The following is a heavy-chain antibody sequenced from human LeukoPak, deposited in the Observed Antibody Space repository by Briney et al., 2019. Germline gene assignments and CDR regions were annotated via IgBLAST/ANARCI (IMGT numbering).Heavy chain of an antibody. Sequence: ASVKVSCKASGFPLTGSDMHWVRQAPRQGLEWVGMLYHESERTTYGQNFQGRVTVTRDTSTTTLYMDLTGLSTEDTAMYYCARATGGVPRYFVLWGQGTLVTVSS. CDR3: ARATGGVPRYFVL. CDR1: GFPLTGSD. CDR2: LYHESERT. V-gene: IGHV1-46*01. J-gene: IGHJ4*02. D-gene: IGHD3-10*01.